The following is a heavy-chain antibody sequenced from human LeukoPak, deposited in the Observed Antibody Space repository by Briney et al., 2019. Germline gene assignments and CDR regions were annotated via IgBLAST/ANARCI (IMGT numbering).Heavy chain of an antibody. V-gene: IGHV4-34*01. J-gene: IGHJ4*02. Sequence: NPSETLSLTCAVYGGSFSGYYWSWIRQPPGKGLEWIGEINHSGSTNYNPSLKSRVTISVDTSKNQFSLKLSSVTAADTAVYYCARGLFCSSTSCYSDLPFDYWGQGTLSPSPQ. CDR1: GGSFSGYY. CDR3: ARGLFCSSTSCYSDLPFDY. D-gene: IGHD2-2*01. CDR2: INHSGST.